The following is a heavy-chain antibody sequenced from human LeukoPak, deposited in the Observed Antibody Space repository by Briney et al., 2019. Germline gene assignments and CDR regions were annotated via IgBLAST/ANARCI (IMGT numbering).Heavy chain of an antibody. J-gene: IGHJ3*02. CDR2: MNPNSGNT. D-gene: IGHD3-22*01. Sequence: ASVKVSCKASGYTFTSYDINWVRQATGQGLEWMGWMNPNSGNTGYAQKFQGRVTMTRNTSISTAYMELSSLRSEDTAVYYCARGRLESFSHYYDSSGYYSDAFDIWGQGTMVTVSS. CDR1: GYTFTSYD. V-gene: IGHV1-8*01. CDR3: ARGRLESFSHYYDSSGYYSDAFDI.